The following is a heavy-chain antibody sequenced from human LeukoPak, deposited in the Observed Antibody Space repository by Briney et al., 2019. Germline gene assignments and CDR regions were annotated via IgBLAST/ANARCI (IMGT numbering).Heavy chain of an antibody. Sequence: PGRSLRLSCAASGFTFSSYGMHWVRQAPGKGLEWVAVIWYDGSNKYYADSVKARFTISRDNSKNTLYLQMNSLRAEDTAVYYCAKDGYQPTYYYDSSGYYPDYWGQGTLVTVSS. CDR2: IWYDGSNK. V-gene: IGHV3-33*06. CDR1: GFTFSSYG. CDR3: AKDGYQPTYYYDSSGYYPDY. D-gene: IGHD3-22*01. J-gene: IGHJ4*02.